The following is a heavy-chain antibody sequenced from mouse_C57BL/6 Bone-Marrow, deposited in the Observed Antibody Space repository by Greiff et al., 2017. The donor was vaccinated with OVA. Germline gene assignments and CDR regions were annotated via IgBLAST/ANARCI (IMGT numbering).Heavy chain of an antibody. CDR1: GYTFTNYY. J-gene: IGHJ3*01. D-gene: IGHD1-1*01. CDR3: GSWDFAY. V-gene: IGHV1-50*01. CDR2: IDPSDSYT. Sequence: QVQLQQPGAEFVKPGASVKLSCKASGYTFTNYYIPWIKQRPGQGLEWIGEIDPSDSYTNHNQKFKGKATLTVDTSSSTASIQLSSLKSEDSAVYYGGSWDFAYWGQGTLVTVSA.